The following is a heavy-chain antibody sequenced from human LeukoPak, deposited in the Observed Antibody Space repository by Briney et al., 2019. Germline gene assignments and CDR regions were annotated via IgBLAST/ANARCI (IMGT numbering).Heavy chain of an antibody. J-gene: IGHJ4*02. CDR2: TYYRSKWSY. V-gene: IGHV6-1*01. CDR1: GDSVSNNGAA. CDR3: TRDPPNDQSYDV. Sequence: SQTLSLTCAIFGDSVSNNGAAWNWIRQSPSRGFEWLGRTYYRSKWSYDYAVSVRSRIIISPDTFQNQFSLQLSSMTPDDTAVYYCTRDPPNDQSYDVWGQGTLVTVSS. D-gene: IGHD1-1*01.